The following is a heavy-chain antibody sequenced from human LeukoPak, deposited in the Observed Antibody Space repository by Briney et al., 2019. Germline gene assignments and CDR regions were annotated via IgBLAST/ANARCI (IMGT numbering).Heavy chain of an antibody. CDR2: ISYDGSNK. J-gene: IGHJ4*02. CDR3: AKDNVIVGGYYFDY. Sequence: PGRSLRLSCAASGFTFSSYVMHWVRQAPGKGLEWVAVISYDGSNKYYADSVKGRFTISRDNSKNTLYLQMNSLRAEDTAVYYCAKDNVIVGGYYFDYWGQGTLVTVSS. D-gene: IGHD1-26*01. V-gene: IGHV3-30*18. CDR1: GFTFSSYV.